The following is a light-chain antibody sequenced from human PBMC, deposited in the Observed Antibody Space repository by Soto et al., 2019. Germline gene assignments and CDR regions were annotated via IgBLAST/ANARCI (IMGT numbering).Light chain of an antibody. CDR1: QGISDF. Sequence: DIQMTQSPSSLSASVGDRVTITCRASQGISDFLAWYQQKPGKAPQLLIYGATTLQSGVPSRFSGSGSGTDFTRTIASLQPEDVATYYCQKYNSDSLTFGEGTKVEIK. J-gene: IGKJ4*01. CDR3: QKYNSDSLT. CDR2: GAT. V-gene: IGKV1-27*01.